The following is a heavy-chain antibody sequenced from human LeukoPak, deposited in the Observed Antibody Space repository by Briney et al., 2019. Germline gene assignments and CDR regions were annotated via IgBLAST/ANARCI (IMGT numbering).Heavy chain of an antibody. CDR3: ARDGSYSSSISADY. CDR2: INPNSGGT. V-gene: IGHV1-2*02. Sequence: GASVKVSCKASGYTFTGYYMHWVRQAPGQGLEWMGWINPNSGGTNYAQKFQGRVTMTRDTSISTAYMELSRLRSDDTAVYYCARDGSYSSSISADYWGQGTLVTVSS. J-gene: IGHJ4*02. CDR1: GYTFTGYY. D-gene: IGHD6-6*01.